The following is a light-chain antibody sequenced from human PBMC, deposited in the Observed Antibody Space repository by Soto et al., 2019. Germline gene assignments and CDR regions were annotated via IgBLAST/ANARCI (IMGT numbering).Light chain of an antibody. Sequence: EIVLTQSPGTLSLSPGERATLSCRASQSVSSSYLAWYQQKPGQAPRLLIYGASSRATGIPDRFSGSGSGTDFPLTISRLEPEDFAVYYWQQYGSSPPGLTFGGGTKVEIK. CDR2: GAS. V-gene: IGKV3-20*01. J-gene: IGKJ4*01. CDR1: QSVSSSY. CDR3: QQYGSSPPGLT.